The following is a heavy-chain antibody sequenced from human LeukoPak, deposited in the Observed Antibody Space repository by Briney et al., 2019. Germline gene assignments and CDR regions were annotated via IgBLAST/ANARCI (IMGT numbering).Heavy chain of an antibody. V-gene: IGHV3-23*01. CDR1: GFTFSSYA. J-gene: IGHJ3*02. Sequence: GGSLRLSCAASGFTFSSYAMSWVRQAPGKGLEWVSAISGSGGSTYYADSVKGRFTISRDNSKNTLYLQMNSLRAEDTAVYYCAKSLLTTATGTGRAFDIWGQGTMVTVSA. D-gene: IGHD1-1*01. CDR3: AKSLLTTATGTGRAFDI. CDR2: ISGSGGST.